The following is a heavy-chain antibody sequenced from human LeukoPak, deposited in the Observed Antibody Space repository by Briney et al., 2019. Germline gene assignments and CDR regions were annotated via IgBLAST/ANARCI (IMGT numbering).Heavy chain of an antibody. CDR1: GYTLTELS. V-gene: IGHV1-24*01. J-gene: IGHJ4*02. CDR3: AKIHYYDSSGYSLAFGY. D-gene: IGHD3-22*01. CDR2: FDPEDGET. Sequence: ASVKVSCKVSGYTLTELSMHWVRQAPGKGLEWMGGFDPEDGETIYAQKFQGRVTMTEDTSTDTAYMELSSLRSEDTAVYYCAKIHYYDSSGYSLAFGYWGQGILVTVPS.